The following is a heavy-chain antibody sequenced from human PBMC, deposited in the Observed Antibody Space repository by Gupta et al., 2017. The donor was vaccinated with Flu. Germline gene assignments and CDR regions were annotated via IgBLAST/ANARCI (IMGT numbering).Heavy chain of an antibody. CDR3: ARGAYDFWSGYPSYYYYGMDV. CDR2: INHSGST. J-gene: IGHJ6*02. CDR1: GGSFSGYY. V-gene: IGHV4-34*01. Sequence: QVQLQQWGAGLLKPSETLSLTCAVYGGSFSGYYWSWIRQPPGKGLEWIGEINHSGSTNYNPSLKSRVTISVDTSKNQFSLKLSSVTAADTAVYYCARGAYDFWSGYPSYYYYGMDVWGQGTTVTGSS. D-gene: IGHD3-3*01.